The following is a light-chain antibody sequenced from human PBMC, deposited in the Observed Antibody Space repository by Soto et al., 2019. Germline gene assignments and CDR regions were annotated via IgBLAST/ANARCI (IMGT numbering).Light chain of an antibody. V-gene: IGLV1-44*01. CDR1: SSNIGGNT. J-gene: IGLJ3*02. CDR2: NNN. CDR3: ATWDDSLNAWV. Sequence: QPVLTQPPSASGTPGQRVTISCFASSSNIGGNTMNWYQHLPGTAPKLLIYNNNQRPSGVPDRFSGSKSGTSASLAISGLQSDDEADYYCATWDDSLNAWVFGGGTKLTVL.